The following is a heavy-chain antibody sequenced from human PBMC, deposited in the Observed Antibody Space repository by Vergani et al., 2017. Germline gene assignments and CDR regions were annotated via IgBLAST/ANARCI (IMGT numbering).Heavy chain of an antibody. V-gene: IGHV4-31*01. J-gene: IGHJ6*02. Sequence: QVQLQESGPGLVKPSQTLSLTCTVSGGSISSGGYYWSWIRQHPGKGLEWIGYIYYSGSTYYNPSLKSLVTISVDTSKNQFSLKLSSVTAADTAVYYCARLRRYYGSGSYYYYYGMDVWGQGTTVTVSS. CDR3: ARLRRYYGSGSYYYYYGMDV. CDR1: GGSISSGGYY. CDR2: IYYSGST. D-gene: IGHD3-10*01.